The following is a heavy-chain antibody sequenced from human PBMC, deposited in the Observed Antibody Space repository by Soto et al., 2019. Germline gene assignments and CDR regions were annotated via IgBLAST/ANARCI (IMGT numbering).Heavy chain of an antibody. Sequence: EVQLVESGGGLVQPGGSLRLSCAASGFTVSSNYMSWVRQAPGKGLEWVSVIYSGGSTYYADSVKGRFTISRDNSKNTLYLQMKSLRAEDTAVYYCARGVARLQHDAFYIWGQWTMVTVSS. CDR3: ARGVARLQHDAFYI. CDR1: GFTVSSNY. J-gene: IGHJ3*02. CDR2: IYSGGST. V-gene: IGHV3-66*01. D-gene: IGHD4-4*01.